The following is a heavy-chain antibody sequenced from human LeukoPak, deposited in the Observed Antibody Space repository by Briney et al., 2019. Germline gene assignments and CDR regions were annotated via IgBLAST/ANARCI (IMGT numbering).Heavy chain of an antibody. CDR2: ISGSGGST. CDR1: GFTFSSYW. Sequence: GGSLRLSCAASGFTFSSYWMSWVRQAPGKGLEWVSPISGSGGSTYYADSVKGRFTISRDNSKNTLYLQMNSLRAEDTAVYYCAKDSAETITMVRGVTFDYWGQGTLVTVSS. CDR3: AKDSAETITMVRGVTFDY. V-gene: IGHV3-23*01. D-gene: IGHD3-10*01. J-gene: IGHJ4*02.